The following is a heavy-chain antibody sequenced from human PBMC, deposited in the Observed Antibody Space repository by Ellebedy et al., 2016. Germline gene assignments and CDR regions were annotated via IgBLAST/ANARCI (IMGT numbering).Heavy chain of an antibody. CDR2: IDPSDSYT. CDR1: GYSFTSYW. Sequence: GGSLRLSCKGSGYSFTSYWISWVRQMPGKGLEWMGRIDPSDSYTNYSPSFQGHVTISADKSISTAYLQWSSLKASDTAMYYCASHLLYVPWFDPWGQGTLVTVSS. D-gene: IGHD3-3*01. J-gene: IGHJ5*02. CDR3: ASHLLYVPWFDP. V-gene: IGHV5-10-1*01.